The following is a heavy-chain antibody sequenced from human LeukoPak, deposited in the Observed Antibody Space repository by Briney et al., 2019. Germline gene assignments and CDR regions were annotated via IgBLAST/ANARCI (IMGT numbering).Heavy chain of an antibody. V-gene: IGHV1-2*02. J-gene: IGHJ5*02. CDR2: INPNSGGT. CDR1: GYTFTGYY. CDR3: ARDLRKPAASNWFDP. Sequence: GASVRVSCKASGYTFTGYYMHWVRQAPGQGLEWMGWINPNSGGTNYAQKFQGRVTMTRDTSISTAYMELSRLRSDDTAVYYCARDLRKPAASNWFDPWGQGTLVTVSS. D-gene: IGHD2-2*01.